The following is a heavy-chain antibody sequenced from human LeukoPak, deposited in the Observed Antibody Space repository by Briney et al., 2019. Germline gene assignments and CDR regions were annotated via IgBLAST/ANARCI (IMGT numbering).Heavy chain of an antibody. CDR3: ARESERFAFDY. CDR2: IYSGGST. D-gene: IGHD1-1*01. V-gene: IGHV3-53*01. Sequence: GGSLRLSCAASGFTVSSNYMSWVHQAPGKGLEWVSVIYSGGSTYYADSVKGRFTISRDNSKNTLYLQMNSLRAEDTAVYYCARESERFAFDYWGQGTLVTVSS. CDR1: GFTVSSNY. J-gene: IGHJ4*02.